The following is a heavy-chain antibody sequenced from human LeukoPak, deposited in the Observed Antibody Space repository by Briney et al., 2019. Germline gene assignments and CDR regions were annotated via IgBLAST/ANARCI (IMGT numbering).Heavy chain of an antibody. J-gene: IGHJ4*02. D-gene: IGHD3-3*01. CDR3: ARVTYYDFWSGYPYFDY. V-gene: IGHV3-9*01. CDR1: GFTFDDYA. CDR2: ISWNSGSI. Sequence: PGGSLRLSCAASGFTFDDYAMHWVRQAPGKGLEWVSGISWNSGSIGYAGSVKGRFTISRDNAKNSLYLQMNSLRAEDTALYYCARVTYYDFWSGYPYFDYWGQGTLVTVSS.